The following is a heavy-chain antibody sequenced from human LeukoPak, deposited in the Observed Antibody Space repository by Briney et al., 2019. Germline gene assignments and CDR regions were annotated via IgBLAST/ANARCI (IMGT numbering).Heavy chain of an antibody. CDR2: IYYSGST. CDR3: ARGDLYSSSWYN. CDR1: GGSISSGDNY. V-gene: IGHV4-30-4*08. D-gene: IGHD6-13*01. Sequence: SETLSLTCTVSGGSISSGDNYWSWIRQPPGKGLEWTGYIYYSGSTYYNPSLRSRVTISVDTSKNQFSLKLSSVSAADTAVYYCARGDLYSSSWYNWGQGTLVTVSS. J-gene: IGHJ4*02.